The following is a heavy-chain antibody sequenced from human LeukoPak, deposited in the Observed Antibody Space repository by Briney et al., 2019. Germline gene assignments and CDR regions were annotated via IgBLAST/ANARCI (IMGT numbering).Heavy chain of an antibody. J-gene: IGHJ4*02. Sequence: ASVKVSCKASGYMLTHYGITWVRQAPGQGLEWMGWISTYNGNTNYAQKLQGRVTMTTDTSTSTAYMELRSLRSDDTAVYYCARDAPRRITIFGVVIKAFDYWGQGTLVTVSS. CDR3: ARDAPRRITIFGVVIKAFDY. D-gene: IGHD3-3*01. CDR2: ISTYNGNT. V-gene: IGHV1-18*01. CDR1: GYMLTHYG.